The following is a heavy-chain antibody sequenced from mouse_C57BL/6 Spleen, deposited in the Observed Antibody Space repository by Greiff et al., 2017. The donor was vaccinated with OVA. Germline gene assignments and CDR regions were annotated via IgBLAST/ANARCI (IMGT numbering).Heavy chain of an antibody. CDR2: FYPGSGSI. J-gene: IGHJ4*01. CDR3: ARHGLYYYGSSYDYAMDY. V-gene: IGHV1-62-2*01. CDR1: GYTFTEYT. D-gene: IGHD1-1*01. Sequence: QVQLKESGAELVKPGASVKLSCKASGYTFTEYTIHWVKQRSGQGLEWIGWFYPGSGSIKYNEKFKDKATLTADKSSSTVYMELSRLTSEDSAVYFCARHGLYYYGSSYDYAMDYWGQGTSVTVSS.